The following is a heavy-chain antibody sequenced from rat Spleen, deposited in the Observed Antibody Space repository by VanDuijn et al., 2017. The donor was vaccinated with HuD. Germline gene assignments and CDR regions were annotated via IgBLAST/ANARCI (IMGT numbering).Heavy chain of an antibody. V-gene: IGHV5-29*01. Sequence: EVQLVESGGGLVQPGRSLKLSCVASGFTFNNYWMNWIRQAPTTGLEWVATISYGDSSGHSGTYYRDSVKGRFTISRDNAKSTLSLQMDSLRSEDTATYYCARRHYGYTDYFDSWGQGVMVTVSS. D-gene: IGHD1-6*01. J-gene: IGHJ2*01. CDR1: GFTFNNYW. CDR2: ISYGDSSGHSGT. CDR3: ARRHYGYTDYFDS.